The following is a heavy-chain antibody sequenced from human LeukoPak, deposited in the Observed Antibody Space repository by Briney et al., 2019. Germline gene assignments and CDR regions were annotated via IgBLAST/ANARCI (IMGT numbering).Heavy chain of an antibody. D-gene: IGHD3-22*01. V-gene: IGHV3-30*01. J-gene: IGHJ4*02. Sequence: PGGSLRLSCAASGFSFSSYAMHWVRQAPGKGLGWVAVISYDGSNKYYGDSVKGRFTISRDNGENTLYVQMNGLRAEDTALYYCAKGYDSSGYMGDYWGQGTLVTVSS. CDR2: ISYDGSNK. CDR3: AKGYDSSGYMGDY. CDR1: GFSFSSYA.